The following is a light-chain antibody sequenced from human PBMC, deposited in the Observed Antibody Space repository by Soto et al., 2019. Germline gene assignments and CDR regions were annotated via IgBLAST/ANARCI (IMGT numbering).Light chain of an antibody. V-gene: IGLV2-14*03. Sequence: QSALTQPASVSGSPGQSITISCTGSSSDIRVYNYVSWYQQHPGKAPKLLIYDVTGRPSGVSNRFSGSKSGNTASLTISGLQAEDEADYYCSSYSCDTTPVIFGGGTKVTVL. CDR3: SSYSCDTTPVI. CDR2: DVT. CDR1: SSDIRVYNY. J-gene: IGLJ2*01.